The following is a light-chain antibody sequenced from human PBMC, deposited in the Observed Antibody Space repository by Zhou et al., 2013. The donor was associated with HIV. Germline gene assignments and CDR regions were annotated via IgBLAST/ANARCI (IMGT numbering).Light chain of an antibody. CDR1: QSISFW. J-gene: IGKJ1*01. Sequence: IQLTQSPSTLSASVGDRVTITCRASQSISFWLAWYQQKPGKAPNLLIYKASSLESGVPSRFSGSGSGTEFTLTISSLQPDDSATYYCQQYKSYSVTFGQGTKVEIK. V-gene: IGKV1-5*03. CDR3: QQYKSYSVT. CDR2: KAS.